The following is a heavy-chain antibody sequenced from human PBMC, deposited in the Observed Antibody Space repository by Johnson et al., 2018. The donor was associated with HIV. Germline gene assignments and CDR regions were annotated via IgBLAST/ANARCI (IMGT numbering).Heavy chain of an antibody. J-gene: IGHJ3*02. CDR1: EFTFSSYD. V-gene: IGHV3-NL1*01. CDR2: INSDGSST. CDR3: AKGGYSGCSVCAFDI. Sequence: QMMLVESGGGVVQPGGSLKLSCAASEFTFSSYDMHWVRQAPGKGLVWVSRINSDGSSTSYADSVKGRFIISRDNAKNTVYLQMNSLTTEDTAMYYCAKGGYSGCSVCAFDIWGQGTMVNVSS. D-gene: IGHD6-19*01.